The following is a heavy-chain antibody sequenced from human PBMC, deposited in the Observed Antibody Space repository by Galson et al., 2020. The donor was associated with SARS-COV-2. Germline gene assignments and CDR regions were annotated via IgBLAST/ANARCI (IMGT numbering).Heavy chain of an antibody. V-gene: IGHV3-21*01. CDR1: GFTFSSYS. CDR2: ISSSSSYI. D-gene: IGHD3-16*02. Sequence: GESLKISCAASGFTFSSYSMNWVRQAPGKGLEWVSSISSSSSYIYYPNSVKGRITISRDNAKNSLYLQMNSLRAEDTAVYYCARGLRLGELSDYYYYGMDVWGQGTTVTVSS. CDR3: ARGLRLGELSDYYYYGMDV. J-gene: IGHJ6*02.